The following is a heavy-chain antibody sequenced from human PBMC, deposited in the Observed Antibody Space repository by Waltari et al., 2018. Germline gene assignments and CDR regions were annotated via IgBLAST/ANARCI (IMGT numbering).Heavy chain of an antibody. CDR1: GGTFSSYT. CDR3: ARDAPAMVTGIDY. D-gene: IGHD5-18*01. CDR2: IIPILGIA. J-gene: IGHJ4*02. V-gene: IGHV1-69*08. Sequence: QVQLVQSGAEVKKPGSSVKVSCKASGGTFSSYTISWVRQAPGQGLEWMGRIIPILGIANYAQKFQGRVTITADKSTSTAYMELSSLRSEDTAVYYCARDAPAMVTGIDYWGQGTLVTVSS.